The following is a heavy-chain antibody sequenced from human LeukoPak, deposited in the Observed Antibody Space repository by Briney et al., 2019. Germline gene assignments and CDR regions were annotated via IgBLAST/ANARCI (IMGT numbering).Heavy chain of an antibody. CDR2: ISSSSSYI. CDR1: GFTFTTYN. Sequence: GGSLRLSCAASGFTFTTYNMNWVRQAPGKGLEWVSSISSSSSYIYYADSVKGRFTISRDNSKNTLYLQMNSLRAEDTAVYYCAKEAMWELSIFDYWGQGTLVTVPS. D-gene: IGHD1-26*01. CDR3: AKEAMWELSIFDY. V-gene: IGHV3-21*01. J-gene: IGHJ4*02.